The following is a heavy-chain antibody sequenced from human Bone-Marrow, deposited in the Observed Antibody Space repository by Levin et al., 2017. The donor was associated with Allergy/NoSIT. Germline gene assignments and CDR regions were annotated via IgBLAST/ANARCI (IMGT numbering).Heavy chain of an antibody. D-gene: IGHD1-26*01. CDR3: ARLGKYNWFDP. Sequence: SETLSLTCTVSGGSISSSSYYWGWIRQPPGKGLEWIGSIYYSGSTYYNPSLKSRVTISVDTSKNQFSLKLSSVTAADTAVYYCARLGKYNWFDPWGQGTLVTVSS. V-gene: IGHV4-39*07. J-gene: IGHJ5*02. CDR1: GGSISSSSYY. CDR2: IYYSGST.